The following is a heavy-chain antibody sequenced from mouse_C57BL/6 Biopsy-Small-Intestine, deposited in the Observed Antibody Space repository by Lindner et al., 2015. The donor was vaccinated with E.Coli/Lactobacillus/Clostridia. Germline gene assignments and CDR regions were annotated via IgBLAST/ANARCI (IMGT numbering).Heavy chain of an antibody. CDR1: GYTFTSYV. D-gene: IGHD4-1*01. V-gene: IGHV1-14*01. Sequence: LQESGPELVKPGASVKMSCKASGYTFTSYVMHWVKQKPGQGLEWIGYINPYNDGTKYNEKFKGKATLTSDKSSSTAYMELSSLTSEDSAVYYCARSRWDEAMDYWGQGTSVTVSS. CDR2: INPYNDGT. J-gene: IGHJ4*01. CDR3: ARSRWDEAMDY.